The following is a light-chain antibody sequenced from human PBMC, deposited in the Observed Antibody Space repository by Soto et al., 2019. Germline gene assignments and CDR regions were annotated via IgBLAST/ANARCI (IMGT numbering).Light chain of an antibody. CDR1: SSDIGGYNS. Sequence: QSALTQPPSASGSPGQSVTISCTGTSSDIGGYNSVSWYQQHPGKAPRLMIYEVNKRPSGVPDRFSGSKSGNTASLTVSGLQAEDEADYYCSSYAGSNNFWVFGGGTKVTVL. V-gene: IGLV2-8*01. CDR3: SSYAGSNNFWV. CDR2: EVN. J-gene: IGLJ3*02.